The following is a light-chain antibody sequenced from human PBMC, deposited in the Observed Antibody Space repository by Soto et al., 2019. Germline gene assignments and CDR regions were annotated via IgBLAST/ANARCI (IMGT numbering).Light chain of an antibody. CDR2: NVS. V-gene: IGLV2-14*01. J-gene: IGLJ2*01. CDR3: SSFTSTNTVL. CDR1: SSDVGGYNY. Sequence: QSALTQPASVSWSPGQSITISCTGTSSDVGGYNYVSWDQQHPGKAPKLMIYNVSNRPSGVSNRFSGSKSGNTASLTISGLQAEDEGHYYCSSFTSTNTVLVGGGTKLTVL.